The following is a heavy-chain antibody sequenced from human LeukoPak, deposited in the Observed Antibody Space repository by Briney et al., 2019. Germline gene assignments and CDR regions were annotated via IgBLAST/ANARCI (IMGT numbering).Heavy chain of an antibody. Sequence: GGSLRLSCAASGFTFSSYGMHWVRQAPGKGLEWVAVIWYDGSNKYYADSVKGRFTISRDNSKNTLYLQMNSLRAEDTAVYYCAKEGGAGPYSSSWLDYYYYYMDVWGKGTTVTVSS. V-gene: IGHV3-33*06. D-gene: IGHD6-13*01. J-gene: IGHJ6*03. CDR1: GFTFSSYG. CDR3: AKEGGAGPYSSSWLDYYYYYMDV. CDR2: IWYDGSNK.